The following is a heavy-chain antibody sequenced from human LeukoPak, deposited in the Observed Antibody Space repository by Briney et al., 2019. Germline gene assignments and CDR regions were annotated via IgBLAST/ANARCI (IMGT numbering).Heavy chain of an antibody. CDR3: ASTLRGGTLNWFDP. V-gene: IGHV4-34*01. CDR2: INHSGST. J-gene: IGHJ5*02. CDR1: GGSFSGYY. D-gene: IGHD3-10*01. Sequence: SETLSLTCAVYGGSFSGYYWSWLRQPPGKGLEWIGEINHSGSTNYNPSLKRRVTISVDTSKNQFSLKLSSVTAADTAVYFCASTLRGGTLNWFDPWGQGTLVTVSS.